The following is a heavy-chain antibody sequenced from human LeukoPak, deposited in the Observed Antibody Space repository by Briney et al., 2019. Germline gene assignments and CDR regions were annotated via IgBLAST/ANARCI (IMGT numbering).Heavy chain of an antibody. CDR2: ISSNGDST. CDR1: FDSSTCR. CDR3: AREYYYEELDY. V-gene: IGHV3-64*01. D-gene: IGHD3-22*01. J-gene: IGHJ4*02. Sequence: FDSSTCRMKGVRQAAGKGLEKISGISSNGDSTYYANSVKGRFTISRDNSKNTLYLQMGSLRAEDMAVYYCAREYYYEELDYWGQGTLVTVSS.